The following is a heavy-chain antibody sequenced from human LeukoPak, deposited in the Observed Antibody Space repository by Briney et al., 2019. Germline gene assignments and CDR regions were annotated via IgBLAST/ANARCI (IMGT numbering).Heavy chain of an antibody. V-gene: IGHV3-30*02. CDR2: IRYDGSNK. D-gene: IGHD5-24*01. J-gene: IGHJ4*02. CDR3: ENEIALGSRLQCY. Sequence: GGSLRLSCAASGFTFSSYGMHWVRQAPGKGLEWVAFIRYDGSNKYYADSVKGRFTISRDNSKNTLYLQMNSLRAEDTAVYYCENEIALGSRLQCYWGQGTLVTVSS. CDR1: GFTFSSYG.